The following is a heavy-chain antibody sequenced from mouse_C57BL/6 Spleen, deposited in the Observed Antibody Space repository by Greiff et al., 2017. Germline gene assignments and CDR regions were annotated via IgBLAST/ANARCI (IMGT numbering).Heavy chain of an antibody. D-gene: IGHD2-4*01. Sequence: VQLQQSDAELVKPGASVKISCTVSGYTFTDYTIHWVKQRPEQGLEWIGDIYPRDGSTKYNGKFKSRATLTADKSSSTAYMLHNSLTSEDSAACFCARGLYYDYYFDYWGQGTTLTVAS. V-gene: IGHV1-78*01. CDR1: GYTFTDYT. CDR3: ARGLYYDYYFDY. CDR2: IYPRDGST. J-gene: IGHJ2*01.